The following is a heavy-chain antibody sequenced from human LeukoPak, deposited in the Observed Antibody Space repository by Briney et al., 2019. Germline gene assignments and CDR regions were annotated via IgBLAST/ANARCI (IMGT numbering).Heavy chain of an antibody. D-gene: IGHD6-6*01. V-gene: IGHV1-18*01. CDR2: ISAYNGNT. CDR3: ARGEYSSSSPDAFDI. CDR1: GYTFTSYG. J-gene: IGHJ3*02. Sequence: ASVKVSCKASGYTFTSYGISWVRQAPGQGLEWMGWISAYNGNTNYAQKLQGRVTMTTDTSTGTAYMELRSLRSDDTAVYYCARGEYSSSSPDAFDIWGQGTMVTVSS.